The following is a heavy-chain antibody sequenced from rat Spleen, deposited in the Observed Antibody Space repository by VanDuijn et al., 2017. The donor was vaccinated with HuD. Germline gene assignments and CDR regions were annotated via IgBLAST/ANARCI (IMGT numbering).Heavy chain of an antibody. Sequence: EVQLVESDGGLVQPGRSLKLSCAASGFTFSDYHMAWVRHATTKGLAWVATICSDGDNTYNRETVKGRFTIPRDNKKSSLDLLIYSLRSEDTATYYCAVAGYGYWGHGVMVTVSS. CDR3: AVAGYGY. J-gene: IGHJ2*01. V-gene: IGHV5-20*01. D-gene: IGHD1-7*01. CDR1: GFTFSDYH. CDR2: ICSDGDNT.